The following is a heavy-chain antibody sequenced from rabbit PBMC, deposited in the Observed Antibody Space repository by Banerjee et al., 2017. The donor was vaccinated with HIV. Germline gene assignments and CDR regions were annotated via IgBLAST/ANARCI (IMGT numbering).Heavy chain of an antibody. D-gene: IGHD4-1*01. Sequence: QEQLKETGGGLVQPGGSLTLSCKASGFSISSYRMGWFRQAPGKGLEWIGTIRTGDRTTYYASWVNGQFTISSDNAQNTVDLQMNSLTAVDRATYFCARSYSGEWAFDLWGPGTLVTVS. V-gene: IGHV1S47*01. CDR3: ARSYSGEWAFDL. CDR1: GFSISSYR. J-gene: IGHJ4*01. CDR2: IRTGDRTT.